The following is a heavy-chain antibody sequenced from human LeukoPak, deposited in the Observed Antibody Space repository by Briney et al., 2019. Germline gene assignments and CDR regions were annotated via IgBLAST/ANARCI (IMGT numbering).Heavy chain of an antibody. Sequence: KTSETLSLTCAVYGGSFSGYYWSWIRQPPGKGLEWIGEINHNGSTNYNPSLKSRVTISVDTSKNQFSLKLSSVTAADTAVYYCASGLIAAAGVGTWFDPWGQGTLVTVSS. CDR3: ASGLIAAAGVGTWFDP. D-gene: IGHD6-13*01. CDR2: INHNGST. V-gene: IGHV4-34*01. J-gene: IGHJ5*02. CDR1: GGSFSGYY.